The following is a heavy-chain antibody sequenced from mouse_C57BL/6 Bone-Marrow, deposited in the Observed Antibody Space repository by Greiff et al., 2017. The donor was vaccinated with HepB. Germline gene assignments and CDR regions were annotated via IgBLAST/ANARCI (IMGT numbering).Heavy chain of an antibody. V-gene: IGHV3-6*01. CDR1: GYSITSGYY. J-gene: IGHJ4*01. CDR2: ISYDGSN. Sequence: VQLKESGPGLVKPSQSLSLTCSVTGYSITSGYYWNWIRQFPGNKLEWMGYISYDGSNNYNPSLKNRISITRDTSKHQFFLKLNSVTTEDTATYYCARVGDYDAMDYWGQGTSVTVSS. CDR3: ARVGDYDAMDY. D-gene: IGHD1-1*02.